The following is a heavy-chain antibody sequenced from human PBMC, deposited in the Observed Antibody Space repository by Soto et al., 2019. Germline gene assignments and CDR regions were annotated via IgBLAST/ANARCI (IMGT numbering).Heavy chain of an antibody. CDR1: GFSASGDD. CDR3: TRAGSDPGNFYIAIHSAMDV. Sequence: SGGSLRLSSACSGFSASGDDISGVRQAPGKGLECVSFIDSGCDTYYAHSVKARFTISRDTASNTIYHHMPYLRADDTAIYDCTRAGSDPGNFYIAIHSAMDVWGRGTMVTVSS. J-gene: IGHJ6*02. CDR2: IDSGCDT. V-gene: IGHV3-53*01. D-gene: IGHD3-10*01.